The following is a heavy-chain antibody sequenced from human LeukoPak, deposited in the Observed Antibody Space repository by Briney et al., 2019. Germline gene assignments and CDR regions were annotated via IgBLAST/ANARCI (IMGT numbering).Heavy chain of an antibody. V-gene: IGHV4-38-2*02. J-gene: IGHJ6*03. CDR1: GYSISSGYY. D-gene: IGHD3-10*01. CDR3: ARGKPSYGSGTFYRPLEPNYMDV. Sequence: SETLSLTCTVSGYSISSGYYWGCIRQPPGKGLEWIGSIDQSGSTYYNPSLKSRVTISVDTSKNQFSLKLSSVTAADTAVYYCARGKPSYGSGTFYRPLEPNYMDVWGKGTTVTISS. CDR2: IDQSGST.